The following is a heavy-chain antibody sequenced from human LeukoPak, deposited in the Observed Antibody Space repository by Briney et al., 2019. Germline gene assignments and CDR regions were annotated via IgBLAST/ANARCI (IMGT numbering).Heavy chain of an antibody. V-gene: IGHV4-59*01. CDR1: GGSISSYY. D-gene: IGHD5-18*01. CDR2: IYYSGST. J-gene: IGHJ5*02. Sequence: SETLSLTCTVSGGSISSYYRSWIRQPPGKGLEWIGYIYYSGSTNYNPSLKSRVTISVDTSKNQFSLKLSSVTAADTAVYYCARGRGYSYGSVWFDPWGQGTLVTVSS. CDR3: ARGRGYSYGSVWFDP.